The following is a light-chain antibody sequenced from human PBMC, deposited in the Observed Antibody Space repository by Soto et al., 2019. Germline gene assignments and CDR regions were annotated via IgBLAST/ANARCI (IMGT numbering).Light chain of an antibody. J-gene: IGKJ5*01. Sequence: ELVLTQSPGTLSLSPGERATLSCRASQSVSSSYLAWYQQKPGQAPRLLIYGASSRATGIPARFSGSGSGTDFTLTISRLEPEDFAVYYCQQYGSSFGQGTRLEIK. V-gene: IGKV3-20*01. CDR3: QQYGSS. CDR2: GAS. CDR1: QSVSSSY.